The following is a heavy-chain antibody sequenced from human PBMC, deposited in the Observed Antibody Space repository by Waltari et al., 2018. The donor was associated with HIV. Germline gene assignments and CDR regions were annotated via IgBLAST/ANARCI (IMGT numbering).Heavy chain of an antibody. D-gene: IGHD3-10*01. J-gene: IGHJ6*02. CDR2: IISGSTK. Sequence: EVQVVESGGGLIQPGGSLGLSCAVSGFTVSRKYLSWVRKAPGKGLEWVSVIISGSTKYYADSVKGRFIISTDSSKNTLYLQMNSLRVEDTAVYYCVRGGGDPAVRRTAGYQYYGMDVWGQGTTVTVSS. CDR1: GFTVSRKY. V-gene: IGHV3-53*01. CDR3: VRGGGDPAVRRTAGYQYYGMDV.